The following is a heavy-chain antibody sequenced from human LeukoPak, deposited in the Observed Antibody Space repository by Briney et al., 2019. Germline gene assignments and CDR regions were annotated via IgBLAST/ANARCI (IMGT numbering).Heavy chain of an antibody. CDR2: IYQDGSKK. D-gene: IGHD2/OR15-2a*01. Sequence: GGSLRLSCAASGLMFSNYWMNWVRQAPGKGLEWVANIYQDGSKKNYVDSVKGRFTISRDNAIDSLYLQMNNLRAEDTAVYYCACTNTFDVWGKGATVTVFS. J-gene: IGHJ6*04. V-gene: IGHV3-7*03. CDR1: GLMFSNYW. CDR3: ACTNTFDV.